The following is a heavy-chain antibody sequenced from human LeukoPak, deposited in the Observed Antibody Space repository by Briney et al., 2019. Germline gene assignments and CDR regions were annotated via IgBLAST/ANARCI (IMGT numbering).Heavy chain of an antibody. V-gene: IGHV1-18*04. CDR3: ARTPTANIVLVKADFFEV. CDR1: GYTFTNYG. J-gene: IGHJ4*02. D-gene: IGHD2-8*02. Sequence: ASVKVSCKACGYTFTNYGLGWVRQAPGQGLEWMGWISAHNGNTNYAQNFQDRVTMTTDTSTTTTYMELRSLRSDDTAVYYCARTPTANIVLVKADFFEVWGQGTLVTVSS. CDR2: ISAHNGNT.